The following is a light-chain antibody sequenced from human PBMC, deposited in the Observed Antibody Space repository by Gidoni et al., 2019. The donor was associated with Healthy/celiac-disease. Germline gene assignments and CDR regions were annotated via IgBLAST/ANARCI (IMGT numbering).Light chain of an antibody. Sequence: DIHMTHSPSSLSASVGDRVTITCRASQRISSYLNWYQQKPGKAPKLLIYAASSVQSGVPSRFSGSGSGTDFTLTISRLQHEDFATYYCQQSYSTRFTFGPGTKVDIK. V-gene: IGKV1-39*01. CDR1: QRISSY. CDR2: AAS. J-gene: IGKJ3*01. CDR3: QQSYSTRFT.